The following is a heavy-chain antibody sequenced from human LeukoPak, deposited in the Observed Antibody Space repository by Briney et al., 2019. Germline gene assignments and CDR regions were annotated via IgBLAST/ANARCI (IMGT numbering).Heavy chain of an antibody. J-gene: IGHJ4*02. Sequence: GGSLRLSCAASGFTFSSSAMSWVRQAPGKGLEWVSSISGSGSGGSTYYADSVKGRFTISRDNSKNTLYLQMNSLRAEDTAVCYCAKSGYNRFDYWGQGTLVTVSS. V-gene: IGHV3-23*01. CDR1: GFTFSSSA. D-gene: IGHD5-24*01. CDR3: AKSGYNRFDY. CDR2: ISGSGSGGST.